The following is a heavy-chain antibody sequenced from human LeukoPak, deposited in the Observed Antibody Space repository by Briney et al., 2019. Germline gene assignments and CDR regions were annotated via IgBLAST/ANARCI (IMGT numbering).Heavy chain of an antibody. V-gene: IGHV1-8*03. CDR3: ARVGGYRGYDWADDAFDI. CDR1: GYTFTSYD. D-gene: IGHD5-12*01. CDR2: MKPNSGNT. Sequence: SVKVSYKASGYTFTSYDINWVRQATGQGLEWMGWMKPNSGNTGYAQKFQGRVTIARNTSISTAYMELSSLRSEDTAVYYCARVGGYRGYDWADDAFDIWGQGTMVTVSS. J-gene: IGHJ3*02.